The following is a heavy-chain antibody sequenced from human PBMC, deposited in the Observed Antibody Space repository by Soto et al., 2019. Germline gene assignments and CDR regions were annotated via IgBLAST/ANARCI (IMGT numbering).Heavy chain of an antibody. CDR2: IYHSGST. Sequence: PSETLSLTCAVSGGSISSGGYSWSWIRQPPGKGLEWIGYIYHSGSTYYNPSLKSRVTISVDRSKNQFSLKLSPVTAADTAVYYCARGTTVTAYYFDYWGQGTLVTVSS. J-gene: IGHJ4*02. CDR1: GGSISSGGYS. CDR3: ARGTTVTAYYFDY. D-gene: IGHD4-17*01. V-gene: IGHV4-30-2*01.